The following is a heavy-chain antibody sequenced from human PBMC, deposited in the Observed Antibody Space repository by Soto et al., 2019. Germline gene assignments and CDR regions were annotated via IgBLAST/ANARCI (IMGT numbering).Heavy chain of an antibody. D-gene: IGHD6-13*01. V-gene: IGHV3-48*03. CDR1: GFTFSSYE. CDR2: ISSSGSTI. Sequence: EVQLVESGGGLVQPGGSLRLSCAASGFTFSSYEMNWVRQAPGKGLEWVSYISSSGSTIYYADSVKGRFTISRDNAKKSLYLQMNSLRAGDTAVYYCARGEYSRGGGYFDYWGQETLVTVSS. CDR3: ARGEYSRGGGYFDY. J-gene: IGHJ4*02.